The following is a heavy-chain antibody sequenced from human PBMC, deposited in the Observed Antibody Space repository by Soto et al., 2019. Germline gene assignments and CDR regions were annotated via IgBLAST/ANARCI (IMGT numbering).Heavy chain of an antibody. CDR1: GFTFSYYY. Sequence: PGGSLRLSCAASGFTFSYYYMSWIRQAPGKGLEWVSYISSSGSTIYYADSVKGRFTISRDNAKNSLYLQMNSLRAEDTAVYYCARVSSGSSPWDYYGMDVWGQGTTVTVSS. CDR3: ARVSSGSSPWDYYGMDV. D-gene: IGHD1-26*01. J-gene: IGHJ6*02. V-gene: IGHV3-11*01. CDR2: ISSSGSTI.